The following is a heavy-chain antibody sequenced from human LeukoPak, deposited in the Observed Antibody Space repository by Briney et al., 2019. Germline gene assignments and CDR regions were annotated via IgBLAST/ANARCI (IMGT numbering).Heavy chain of an antibody. D-gene: IGHD3-22*01. CDR1: GLTFSSYS. CDR3: ARLDSSGPHI. J-gene: IGHJ3*02. Sequence: GGSLRLSRAASGLTFSSYSMNWVRQAPGKGLEWVSYISSSSSTIYYADSVKGRFTISRDNAKNSLYLQMNSLRDEDTAVYYCARLDSSGPHIWGQGTMVTVSS. V-gene: IGHV3-48*02. CDR2: ISSSSSTI.